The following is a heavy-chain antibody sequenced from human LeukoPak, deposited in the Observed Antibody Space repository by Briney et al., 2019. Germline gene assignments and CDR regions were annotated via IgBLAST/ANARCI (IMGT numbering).Heavy chain of an antibody. J-gene: IGHJ4*02. CDR3: AKDHQYYGSGSYPTAFDY. V-gene: IGHV3-23*01. CDR2: ISGSGGSA. CDR1: GFTFSSYA. Sequence: PGGSLRLSCAASGFTFSSYAMSWVRQAPGKGLEWVSVISGSGGSAYYADSMKGRFTISRDNSKNTLYLQMNSLRAEDTAVYYCAKDHQYYGSGSYPTAFDYWGQGTLVTVSS. D-gene: IGHD3-10*01.